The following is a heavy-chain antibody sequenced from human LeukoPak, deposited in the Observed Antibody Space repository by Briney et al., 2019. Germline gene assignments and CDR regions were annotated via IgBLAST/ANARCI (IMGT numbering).Heavy chain of an antibody. CDR2: INHSGST. CDR3: ARVGYCRCTCCYVAAY. V-gene: IGHV4-34*01. Sequence: PSETLSLTCAVYGGSFSGYYWSWIRQPPGKGLEWLGEINHSGSTNYNPSLKSRVTISVDTSKNQFSLKLSAVTAADTAVYYCARVGYCRCTCCYVAAYGGQGTLVTVSS. J-gene: IGHJ4*02. D-gene: IGHD2-2*01. CDR1: GGSFSGYY.